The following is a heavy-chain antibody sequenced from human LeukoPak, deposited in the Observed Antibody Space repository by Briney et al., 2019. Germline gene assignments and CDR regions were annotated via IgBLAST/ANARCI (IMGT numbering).Heavy chain of an antibody. CDR1: GDSITNYY. CDR3: ARRREGTGRGESNWFDP. V-gene: IGHV4-59*08. D-gene: IGHD1-1*01. CDR2: IAYTGST. J-gene: IGHJ5*02. Sequence: PSETLSLTCTVSGDSITNYYWNWIRQPPGKGLEWIGHIAYTGSTNYSPSLRGRVTISVDTSKNQFSLKLTSVTAADTAVYYCARRREGTGRGESNWFDPWGRGTLVTVSS.